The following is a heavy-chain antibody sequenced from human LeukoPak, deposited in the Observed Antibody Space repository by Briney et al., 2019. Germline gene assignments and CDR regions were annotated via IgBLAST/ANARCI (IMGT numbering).Heavy chain of an antibody. D-gene: IGHD3-9*01. CDR2: INSSSSYI. V-gene: IGHV3-21*01. CDR1: GFTFSSYS. Sequence: GGSLRLSCAASGFTFSSYSMNWVRQAPGKGLEWVSSINSSSSYIYYADSVKGRFTIVRDNDKNSLYLQMNSLRADATAVYYSAREKAPYDIMTGYHPFDYWGQGTLVTVSS. CDR3: AREKAPYDIMTGYHPFDY. J-gene: IGHJ4*02.